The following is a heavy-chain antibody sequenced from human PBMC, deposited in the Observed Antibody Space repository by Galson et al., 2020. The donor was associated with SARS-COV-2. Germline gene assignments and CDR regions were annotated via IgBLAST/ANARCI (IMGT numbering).Heavy chain of an antibody. CDR3: AAELSGYYGMDV. J-gene: IGHJ6*02. CDR2: IWYDGSNK. Sequence: GESLKISCAASGFTFSSYGMHWVRQAPGKGLEWVAVIWYDGSNKYYADSVKGRFTISRDNSKNTLYLQMNSLRAEDTAVYYWAAELSGYYGMDVWGQGTTVTVSS. CDR1: GFTFSSYG. V-gene: IGHV3-33*01. D-gene: IGHD6-25*01.